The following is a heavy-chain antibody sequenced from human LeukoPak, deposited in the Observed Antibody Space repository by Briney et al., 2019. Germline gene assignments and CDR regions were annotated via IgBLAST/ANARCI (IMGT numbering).Heavy chain of an antibody. Sequence: SVTLSLTCTVSGGSISSYYWSWIRQPAGKGLEWIGRIYTSGSTNYNPSLKSRVTMSVDTSKNQFSLKLSSVTAADTAVYYCAREYSSGWNRYYYYMDVWGKGTTVTISS. V-gene: IGHV4-4*07. CDR1: GGSISSYY. J-gene: IGHJ6*03. D-gene: IGHD6-19*01. CDR3: AREYSSGWNRYYYYMDV. CDR2: IYTSGST.